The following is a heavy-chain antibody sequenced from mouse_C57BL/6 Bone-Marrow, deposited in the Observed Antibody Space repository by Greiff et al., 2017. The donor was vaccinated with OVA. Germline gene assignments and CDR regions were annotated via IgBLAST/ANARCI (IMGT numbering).Heavy chain of an antibody. D-gene: IGHD1-1*01. CDR2: IDPENGDT. CDR3: TTGITTPSMDY. V-gene: IGHV14-4*01. J-gene: IGHJ4*01. CDR1: GFNIKDDY. Sequence: VQLQQSGAELVRPGASVKLSCTASGFNIKDDYMHWVKQRPEQGLEWIGWIDPENGDTEYASKFQGKATITAATSSNTAYLQLSRLTSEDTAVYYCTTGITTPSMDYWGQGTSVTVSS.